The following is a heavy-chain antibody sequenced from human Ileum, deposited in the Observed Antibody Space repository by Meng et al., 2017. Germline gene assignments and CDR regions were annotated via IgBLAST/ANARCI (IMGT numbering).Heavy chain of an antibody. J-gene: IGHJ4*02. V-gene: IGHV4-4*02. CDR2: MNLGGSP. CDR3: AHIFDS. CDR1: GRSISSSDW. Sequence: VEREELGPGLVGPSGTLSLPCAVPGRSISSSDWWSWVRQPPGKGLEWIAEMNLGGSPNYNPSLKSRVTMSVDKSNDHLSLQLTSVTAADTAVYYCAHIFDSWGQGTLVTVSS.